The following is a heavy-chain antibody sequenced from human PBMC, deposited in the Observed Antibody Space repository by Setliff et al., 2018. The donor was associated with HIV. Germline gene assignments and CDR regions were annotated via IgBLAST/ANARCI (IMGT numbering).Heavy chain of an antibody. J-gene: IGHJ3*02. CDR3: ARDQTGVAAAAFGGGSAWSDEGFDI. CDR2: IIPMYNIP. D-gene: IGHD6-13*01. V-gene: IGHV1-69*13. CDR1: GGTLSNYV. Sequence: SVMVSCKTSGGTLSNYVITWVRQAPGQGLEWMGMIIPMYNIPAYAQRFQGRVTFTADESTSTAYMELSSLSSEDTAVYYCARDQTGVAAAAFGGGSAWSDEGFDIWGQGTMVTVSS.